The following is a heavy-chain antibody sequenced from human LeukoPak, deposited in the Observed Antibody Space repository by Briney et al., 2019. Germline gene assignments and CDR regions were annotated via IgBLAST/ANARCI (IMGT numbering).Heavy chain of an antibody. D-gene: IGHD6-19*01. CDR3: ARDPAVAGSDDY. Sequence: GGSLRLSCAASGFTFSSYWMHWVRQAPGKGLVWVSRINTDGSSTNYADSVKGRFTISRDNAKNTLYLQMNSLRAEDTAVYYCARDPAVAGSDDYWGQGTLVTVSS. CDR2: INTDGSST. J-gene: IGHJ4*02. V-gene: IGHV3-74*01. CDR1: GFTFSSYW.